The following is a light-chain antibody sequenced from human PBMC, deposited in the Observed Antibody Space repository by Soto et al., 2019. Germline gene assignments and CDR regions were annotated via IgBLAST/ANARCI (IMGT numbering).Light chain of an antibody. V-gene: IGLV2-14*01. CDR1: SSDVGDYNY. Sequence: QSALTQPASVSGSPGQSIAISCTGTSSDVGDYNYVSWYQQHPDKAPKLMIYEVSNRPSGVSSRFSGSKSGDTASLTISGLKAEYEADYYCSSYTSSGTYVFGTGTKLTVL. CDR2: EVS. CDR3: SSYTSSGTYV. J-gene: IGLJ1*01.